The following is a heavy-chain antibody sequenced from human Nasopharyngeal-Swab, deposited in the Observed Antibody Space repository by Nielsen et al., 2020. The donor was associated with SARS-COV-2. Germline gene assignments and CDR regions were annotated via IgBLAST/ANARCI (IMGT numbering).Heavy chain of an antibody. CDR3: AKDLSSSSLWYLVL. CDR2: ISGSDGST. V-gene: IGHV3-23*01. CDR1: GFTFRSYA. D-gene: IGHD6-13*01. Sequence: GESLKISCEASGFTFRSYAMSWVRQAPGKGLDWVSGISGSDGSTFYADSVKGRFTISSDNSKSTLYLQMNSLRAEDTALYYCAKDLSSSSLWYLVLWGRGTLVTISS. J-gene: IGHJ2*01.